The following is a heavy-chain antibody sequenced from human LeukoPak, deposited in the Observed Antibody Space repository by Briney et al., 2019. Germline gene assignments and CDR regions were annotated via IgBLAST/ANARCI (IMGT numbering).Heavy chain of an antibody. CDR3: ARRRLGYYFDY. J-gene: IGHJ4*02. D-gene: IGHD5-24*01. CDR1: GGSFSGYY. V-gene: IGHV4-34*01. Sequence: SETLSLSCGVYGGSFSGYYWSWIRQPPGKGLEWIGEINPRGSTNYNPSLKSRVTLSADTSKNQFSLTLNSVTAADTAVCYCARRRLGYYFDYWGQGTLVTVSS. CDR2: INPRGST.